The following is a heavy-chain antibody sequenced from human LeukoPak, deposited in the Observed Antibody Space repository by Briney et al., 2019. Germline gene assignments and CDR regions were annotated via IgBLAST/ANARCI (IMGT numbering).Heavy chain of an antibody. Sequence: PGGSLRLSCAASGFTFSTYNMNWVRQAPGKGLEWVSSITSSSSYIYYADSVKGRFTISRDNAKNSLYLQMNSLRAEDTALYYCARVAYRPNYYYYYMDVWGKGTTVTISS. CDR1: GFTFSTYN. D-gene: IGHD4-11*01. CDR2: ITSSSSYI. J-gene: IGHJ6*03. CDR3: ARVAYRPNYYYYYMDV. V-gene: IGHV3-21*04.